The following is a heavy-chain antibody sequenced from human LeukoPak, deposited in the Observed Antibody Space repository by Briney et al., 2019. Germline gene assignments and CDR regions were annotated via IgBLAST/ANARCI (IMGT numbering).Heavy chain of an antibody. CDR3: ARRYCSSTSCHLDI. CDR1: GGSISSSSYY. J-gene: IGHJ3*02. D-gene: IGHD2-2*01. CDR2: IYYSGST. Sequence: SETLSLTCTVSGGSISSSSYYWGWIRQPPGKGLEWIGSIYYSGSTYYNPSLNSRVTISVDTSKNQFSLKLSSVTAADTAVYYCARRYCSSTSCHLDIWGQGTMVTVSS. V-gene: IGHV4-39*01.